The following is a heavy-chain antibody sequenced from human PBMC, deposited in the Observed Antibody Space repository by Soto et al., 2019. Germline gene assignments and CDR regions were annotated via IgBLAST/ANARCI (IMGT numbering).Heavy chain of an antibody. CDR1: GFTFSSYA. Sequence: PGGSLRLSCAASGFTFSSYAMSWVRQAPGKGLEWVSAISGSGGSTYYADSVKGRFTISRDNSKNTLYLQMNSLRAEDTAVYYCARYSNNWFQTEGMDVWGQGTTVTVSS. CDR2: ISGSGGST. V-gene: IGHV3-23*01. J-gene: IGHJ6*02. D-gene: IGHD1-20*01. CDR3: ARYSNNWFQTEGMDV.